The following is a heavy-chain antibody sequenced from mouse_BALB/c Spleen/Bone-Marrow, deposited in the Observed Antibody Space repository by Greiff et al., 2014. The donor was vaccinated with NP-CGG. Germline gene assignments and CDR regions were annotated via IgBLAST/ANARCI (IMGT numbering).Heavy chain of an antibody. CDR3: ARDGNWFPY. CDR2: LNPGSGGT. D-gene: IGHD2-1*01. J-gene: IGHJ3*01. CDR1: GYAFTNYF. Sequence: VQLQESGAELARPGTSVKVSCKASGYAFTNYFIEWVKQRPGQGLEWIGVLNPGSGGTNYNKKFKGKATLTADKSSSTAYMQLSSLTSDDSAVYFCARDGNWFPYWGQGTLVTVSA. V-gene: IGHV1-54*01.